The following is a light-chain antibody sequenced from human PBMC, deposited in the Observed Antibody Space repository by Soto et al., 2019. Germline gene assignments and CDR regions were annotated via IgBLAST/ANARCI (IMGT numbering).Light chain of an antibody. Sequence: EIVMTQSPATLSVSPGEGATLSCRASQSVSSDLVWYQQKPGQAPSLLIYGASARATGIPDRFSGGGSGTEFTLTISSLQSEDFAVYYCQQYADWPRTFGQGTKVEIK. V-gene: IGKV3-15*01. CDR1: QSVSSD. J-gene: IGKJ1*01. CDR3: QQYADWPRT. CDR2: GAS.